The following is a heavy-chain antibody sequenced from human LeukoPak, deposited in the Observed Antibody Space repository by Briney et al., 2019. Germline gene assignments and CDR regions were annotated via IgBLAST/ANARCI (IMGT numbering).Heavy chain of an antibody. D-gene: IGHD2-2*01. V-gene: IGHV6-1*01. CDR3: ARDLTLGYCSSTSCYAWFDP. J-gene: IGHJ5*02. CDR2: TYYRSKWYN. Sequence: SQTLSLTCAIPGDSVSSNSAAWNWIRQSPSRGLEWLGRTYYRSKWYNDYAVSVKSRITINPDTSKNQFSLQLNSVTPEDTAVYYCARDLTLGYCSSTSCYAWFDPWGQGTLVTVSS. CDR1: GDSVSSNSAA.